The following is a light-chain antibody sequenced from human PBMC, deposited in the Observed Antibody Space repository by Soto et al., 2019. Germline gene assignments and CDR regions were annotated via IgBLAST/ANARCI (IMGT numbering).Light chain of an antibody. Sequence: EIVLTQSPATLSLSPGERATLSCRASQSVSSYLAWYQQKPRQAPRLLIYDASNRATGIPARFSGSGSGTDFSLTISSLEPEDCAVYYCQQRSNWPPITVGKGTRLEIK. V-gene: IGKV3-11*01. CDR3: QQRSNWPPIT. CDR1: QSVSSY. CDR2: DAS. J-gene: IGKJ5*01.